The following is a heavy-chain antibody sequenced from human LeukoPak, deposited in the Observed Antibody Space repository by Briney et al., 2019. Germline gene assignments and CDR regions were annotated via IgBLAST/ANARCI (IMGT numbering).Heavy chain of an antibody. D-gene: IGHD5-18*01. V-gene: IGHV3-21*01. CDR1: GFTFSSYS. Sequence: GGSLRLSCAASGFTFSSYSMNWVRQAPGKGLEWVSSVSSSSSYIFYADSVKGRFTISRDNAKNSLYLQMNSLRAEDTAVYYCASPFVCVDTAMDAGCYFDYWGQGTLVTVSS. CDR3: ASPFVCVDTAMDAGCYFDY. CDR2: VSSSSSYI. J-gene: IGHJ4*02.